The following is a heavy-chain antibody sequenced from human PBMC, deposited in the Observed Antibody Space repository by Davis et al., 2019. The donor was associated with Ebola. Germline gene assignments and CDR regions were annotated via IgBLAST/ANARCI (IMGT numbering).Heavy chain of an antibody. CDR1: GGSISSGGYS. Sequence: SETLSLTCAASGGSISSGGYSWSWIRQPPGKGLEWIGYIYHSGSTYYNPSLKSRVTISVDRSKNQFSLKLSSVTAADTAVYYCARGGWFGDYFDYWGQGTLVTVSS. CDR2: IYHSGST. CDR3: ARGGWFGDYFDY. J-gene: IGHJ4*02. V-gene: IGHV4-30-2*01. D-gene: IGHD3-10*01.